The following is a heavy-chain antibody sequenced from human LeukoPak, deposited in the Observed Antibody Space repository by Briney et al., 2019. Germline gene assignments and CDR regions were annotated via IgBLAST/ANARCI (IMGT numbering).Heavy chain of an antibody. J-gene: IGHJ5*02. CDR1: GVSISRTTYY. D-gene: IGHD3-3*01. CDR2: IDPNGNT. Sequence: SETLSLTCTLSGVSISRTTYYWAWIRQSPGRGLEWIGEIDPNGNTKYNPSLETRVTISLDTSKNQFSLRLSSVTAAETAIYYCARSRVSNDFWSGYSHNWFDPWGQGALVAVSS. CDR3: ARSRVSNDFWSGYSHNWFDP. V-gene: IGHV4-39*07.